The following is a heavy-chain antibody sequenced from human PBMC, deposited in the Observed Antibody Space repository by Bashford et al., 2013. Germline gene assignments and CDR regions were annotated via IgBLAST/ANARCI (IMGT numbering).Heavy chain of an antibody. CDR2: IYYSGTT. CDR3: ARELGGAVDY. V-gene: IGHV4-39*02. Sequence: SETLSLTCAVSGGSISSSTYYWGWIRQPPGKGLEWIGTIYYSGTTFYNPSLKSRVAISVDTSKNRFSLRLISVTAADTAVYYCARELGGAVDYWGQGTLVTVSS. CDR1: GGSISSSTYY. D-gene: IGHD2-21*01. J-gene: IGHJ4*02.